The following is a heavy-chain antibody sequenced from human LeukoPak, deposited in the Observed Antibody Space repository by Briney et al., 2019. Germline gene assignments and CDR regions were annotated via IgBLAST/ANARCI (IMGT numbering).Heavy chain of an antibody. J-gene: IGHJ4*02. Sequence: ASVKVSCKASGYTFTSYGINWVRQAPGQGLEWMGWISTYNGKTHYAQKFQGRVTLTTDTPTSTAYMEMRSLTSDDTAVFYCARDPGNSGGWPIDYWGQGTLVAVSS. D-gene: IGHD6-19*01. CDR3: ARDPGNSGGWPIDY. CDR2: ISTYNGKT. V-gene: IGHV1-18*01. CDR1: GYTFTSYG.